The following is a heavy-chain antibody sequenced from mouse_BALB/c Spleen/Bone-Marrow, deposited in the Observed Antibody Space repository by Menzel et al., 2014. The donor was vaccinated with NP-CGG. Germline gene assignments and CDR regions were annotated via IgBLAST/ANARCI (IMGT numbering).Heavy chain of an antibody. V-gene: IGHV5-12-1*01. D-gene: IGHD1-1*01. CDR3: ARHRQLTTAN. J-gene: IGHJ3*01. CDR2: ISSGGGST. CDR1: GFAFSSYD. Sequence: EVKLQESGGGLVKPGGSLKLPCAASGFAFSSYDMSWVRQTPEKRLEWVAYISSGGGSTYYPDTVKGRFTISGDNAKNTLYLQMSSLKSEDTAMYYCARHRQLTTANWGQGTLGTVSA.